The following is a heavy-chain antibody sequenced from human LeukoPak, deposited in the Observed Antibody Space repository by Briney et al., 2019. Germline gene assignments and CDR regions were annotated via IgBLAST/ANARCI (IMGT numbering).Heavy chain of an antibody. D-gene: IGHD3-16*01. V-gene: IGHV4-39*01. Sequence: SETLSLTCTVSGGSISSSSYYLGWIRQPPGKGLEWIGSIYYSGSTYYNPSLKSRVTISVDTSKNQFSLKLSSVTAADTAVYYCASARGSYYFDYWGQGTLVTVSS. CDR2: IYYSGST. CDR3: ASARGSYYFDY. CDR1: GGSISSSSYY. J-gene: IGHJ4*02.